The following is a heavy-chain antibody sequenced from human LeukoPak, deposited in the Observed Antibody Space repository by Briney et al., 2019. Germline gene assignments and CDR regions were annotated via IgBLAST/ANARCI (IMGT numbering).Heavy chain of an antibody. CDR1: GGSFSGYY. CDR3: ARGRTRLGYCSSTSCSKNWFDP. CDR2: INHSGST. J-gene: IGHJ5*02. Sequence: SETLSLTCAVYGGSFSGYYWSWIHQPPGKGLEWIGEINHSGSTNYNPSLKSRVTISVDTSKNQFSLKLSSVTAADTAVYYCARGRTRLGYCSSTSCSKNWFDPWGQGTLVTVSS. D-gene: IGHD2-2*01. V-gene: IGHV4-34*01.